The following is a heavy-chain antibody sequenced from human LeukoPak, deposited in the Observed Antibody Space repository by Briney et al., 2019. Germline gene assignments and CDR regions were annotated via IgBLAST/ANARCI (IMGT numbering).Heavy chain of an antibody. CDR2: IYYSGST. J-gene: IGHJ4*02. Sequence: SETLSLTCTVSGGSISSSSYYWGWIRQPPGKGLEWIGTIYYSGSTYYNPSLKSRVTISVDTSKNQFSLKLSSVTAADTAVYYCAKDQVIFGVVLIDYWGQGTLVTVSS. CDR3: AKDQVIFGVVLIDY. V-gene: IGHV4-39*07. D-gene: IGHD3-3*01. CDR1: GGSISSSSYY.